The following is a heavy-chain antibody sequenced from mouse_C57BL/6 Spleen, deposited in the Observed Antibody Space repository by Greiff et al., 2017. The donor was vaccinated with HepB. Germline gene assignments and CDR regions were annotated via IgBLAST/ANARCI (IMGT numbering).Heavy chain of an antibody. CDR3: ASPSTGTSFAY. J-gene: IGHJ3*01. CDR1: GFTFSSYG. V-gene: IGHV5-6*01. Sequence: EVHLVESGGDLVKPGGSLKLSCAASGFTFSSYGMSWVRQTPDKRLEWVATISSGGSYTYYPDSVKGRFTISRDNAKNTLYLQMSSLKSEDTAMYYCASPSTGTSFAYWGQGTLVTVSA. CDR2: ISSGGSYT. D-gene: IGHD4-1*02.